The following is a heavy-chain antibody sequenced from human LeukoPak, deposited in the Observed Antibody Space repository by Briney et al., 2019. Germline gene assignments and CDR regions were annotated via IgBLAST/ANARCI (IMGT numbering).Heavy chain of an antibody. D-gene: IGHD6-6*01. CDR3: ARAYSSSNYYYYMDV. CDR1: GGSISSYY. CDR2: IYYSGST. J-gene: IGHJ6*03. V-gene: IGHV4-59*01. Sequence: MPSETLSLTCTVSGGSISSYYWSWIRQPPGKGLEWIGYIYYSGSTNYNPSLKSRVTISVDTSKNQFSLKLSSVTAADTAVYYCARAYSSSNYYYYMDVWGKGTTVTISS.